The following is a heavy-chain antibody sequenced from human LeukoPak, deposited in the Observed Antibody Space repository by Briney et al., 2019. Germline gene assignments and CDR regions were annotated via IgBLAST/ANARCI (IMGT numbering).Heavy chain of an antibody. CDR3: ARDGRGCSSTSCYDDYYYGMDV. J-gene: IGHJ6*02. CDR1: GFTFSDYY. D-gene: IGHD2-2*01. CDR2: ISSSSSYT. Sequence: PGGSLRLSCAASGFTFSDYYMSWIRQAPGKGLEWVSYISSSSSYTKYADSVKGRFTISRDNAKNSLYLQMNSLRAEDTAVYYCARDGRGCSSTSCYDDYYYGMDVWGQGTTVTVSS. V-gene: IGHV3-11*05.